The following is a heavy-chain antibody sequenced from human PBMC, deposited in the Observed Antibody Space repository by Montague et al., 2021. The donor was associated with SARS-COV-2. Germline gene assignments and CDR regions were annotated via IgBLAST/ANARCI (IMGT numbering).Heavy chain of an antibody. J-gene: IGHJ5*01. Sequence: SETLSLIRSLSGGSISTYYWSWIRQPPGKGLEWLAYLYYSGSTNXNPSLKSRVTISVDASKNELSLKLSSVTAADTAVYFCAGHPFKSPWDPRPFDSWGQGALVIVSS. V-gene: IGHV4-59*08. D-gene: IGHD1-1*01. CDR2: LYYSGST. CDR1: GGSISTYY. CDR3: AGHPFKSPWDPRPFDS.